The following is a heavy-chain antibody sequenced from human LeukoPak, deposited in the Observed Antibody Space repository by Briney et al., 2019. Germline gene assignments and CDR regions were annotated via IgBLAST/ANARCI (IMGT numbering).Heavy chain of an antibody. V-gene: IGHV4-59*01. CDR3: ARYCSSTSCPNWFDP. CDR2: IYYSGST. CDR1: GGSISSYY. J-gene: IGHJ5*02. Sequence: SETLSLTCTVSGGSISSYYWSWIRQPPGKGLEWIGYIYYSGSTNYNPSLKSRVTISVDTSKNQFSLKLSSVAAADTAVYYCARYCSSTSCPNWFDPWGQGTLVTVSS. D-gene: IGHD2-2*01.